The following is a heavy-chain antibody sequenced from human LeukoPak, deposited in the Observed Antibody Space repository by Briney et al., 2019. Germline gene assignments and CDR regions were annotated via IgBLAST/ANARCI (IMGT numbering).Heavy chain of an antibody. CDR1: GFTFDDYA. J-gene: IGHJ3*02. CDR2: IRWNSGSI. V-gene: IGHV3-9*01. Sequence: GRSLRLSCAASGFTFDDYAMHWVRHAPGKGMEWVSGIRWNSGSINYADSVKGRFTIYRDNAINSLYLQMNSLRAEDTALYYCAKDMYYYDSSGYYGAFDIWGQGTMVTVSS. D-gene: IGHD3-22*01. CDR3: AKDMYYYDSSGYYGAFDI.